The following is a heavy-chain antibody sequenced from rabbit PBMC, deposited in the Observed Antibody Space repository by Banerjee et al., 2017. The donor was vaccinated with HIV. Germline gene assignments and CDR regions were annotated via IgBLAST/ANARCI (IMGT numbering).Heavy chain of an antibody. V-gene: IGHV1S45*01. CDR1: GFSLSSSYY. Sequence: QEQLEESGGDLVKPEGSLTLTCTASGFSLSSSYYMCWVRQAPGKGLEWIACIGVGGSSTYYASWAKGRFTISKTSSNTVFLQMTSLTAADTATYFCERDYAGSSYYSLVDLWGPGTLVTVS. J-gene: IGHJ4*01. CDR2: IGVGGSST. CDR3: ERDYAGSSYYSLVDL. D-gene: IGHD8-1*01.